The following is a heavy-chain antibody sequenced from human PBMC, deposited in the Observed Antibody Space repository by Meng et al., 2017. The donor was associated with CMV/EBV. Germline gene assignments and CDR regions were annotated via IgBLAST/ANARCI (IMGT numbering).Heavy chain of an antibody. J-gene: IGHJ4*02. V-gene: IGHV4-59*01. Sequence: SATLSLTCTVSGDSISGYYWSWIRQPPGKGLEWIGHIHDSGSTYYNPSLKSRVTISVDTSKNQFSLQLSSVTAADTAVYYCERVREGFWSGFSTFDYWGQGTLVTVSS. CDR2: IHDSGST. CDR1: GDSISGYY. CDR3: ERVREGFWSGFSTFDY. D-gene: IGHD3-3*01.